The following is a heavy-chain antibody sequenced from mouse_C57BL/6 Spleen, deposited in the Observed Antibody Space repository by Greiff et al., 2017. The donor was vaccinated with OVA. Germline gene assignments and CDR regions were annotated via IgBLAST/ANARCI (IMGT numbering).Heavy chain of an antibody. J-gene: IGHJ4*01. V-gene: IGHV5-15*04. CDR2: ISNLAYSI. Sequence: EVMLVESGGGLVQPGGSLKLSCAASGFTFSDYGMAWVRQAPRKGPEWVAFISNLAYSIYYADTVTGRFTISRENAKNTLYLEMSSLRSEDTAMYYCARRGDYGAMDYWGQGTSVTVSS. CDR3: ARRGDYGAMDY. CDR1: GFTFSDYG.